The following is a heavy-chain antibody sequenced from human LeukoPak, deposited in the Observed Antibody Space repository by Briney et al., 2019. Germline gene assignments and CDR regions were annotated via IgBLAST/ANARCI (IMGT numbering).Heavy chain of an antibody. J-gene: IGHJ6*02. CDR2: INPNSGAT. CDR3: ARDYDRGWYAPLLLPYNGLDV. CDR1: RHSFTDYY. Sequence: HGASVKVSCRASRHSFTDYYIQWVRQAPGQGLEWMGWINPNSGATKYAQKFQGRAIMTSDTSITEAYMELRRLRSDDTAVYYCARDYDRGWYAPLLLPYNGLDVWGQGTTVTISS. D-gene: IGHD6-19*01. V-gene: IGHV1-2*02.